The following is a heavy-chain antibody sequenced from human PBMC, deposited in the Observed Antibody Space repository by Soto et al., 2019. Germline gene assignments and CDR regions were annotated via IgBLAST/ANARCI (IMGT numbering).Heavy chain of an antibody. CDR3: AKDSRGYCTSTSCRRGY. CDR1: GFTFSSYA. D-gene: IGHD2-2*01. CDR2: ISGSASNT. J-gene: IGHJ4*02. Sequence: EAQLLESGGGLVQPGGSLRLSCAASGFTFSSYAMNWVRQAPGKGLEWVSGISGSASNTYYADSVKGRFTVSRDNSKNTLYLQMDSMRAEDMAVYYCAKDSRGYCTSTSCRRGYWGQGTLVTVSS. V-gene: IGHV3-23*01.